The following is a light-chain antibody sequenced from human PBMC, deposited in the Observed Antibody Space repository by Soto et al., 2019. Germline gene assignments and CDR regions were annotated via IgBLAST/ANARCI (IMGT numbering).Light chain of an antibody. J-gene: IGLJ3*02. Sequence: QSALTQPASVSGSPGQSITISCTGTSSDVGAYKYVSWYQQHPDKAPKLVIYEVTNRPSGVSSRFSGSKSGNTASLTISGLQAQDEADYHCMSYSTSSTWVFGGGTKVTVL. CDR3: MSYSTSSTWV. CDR1: SSDVGAYKY. V-gene: IGLV2-14*01. CDR2: EVT.